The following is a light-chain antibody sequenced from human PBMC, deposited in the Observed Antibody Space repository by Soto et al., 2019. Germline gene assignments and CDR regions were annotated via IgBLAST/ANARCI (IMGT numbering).Light chain of an antibody. Sequence: DIPMTQSPSTLSASVGDRATITCRASQNINNWLAWYQQKKPGKAPNLLIYTASSLPSGVPSRFSGSGSGTDFPLTIDSLQPDDFATYYCQQYSSDSGTFGQGTKVEIK. CDR3: QQYSSDSGT. V-gene: IGKV1-5*01. CDR2: TAS. J-gene: IGKJ1*01. CDR1: QNINNW.